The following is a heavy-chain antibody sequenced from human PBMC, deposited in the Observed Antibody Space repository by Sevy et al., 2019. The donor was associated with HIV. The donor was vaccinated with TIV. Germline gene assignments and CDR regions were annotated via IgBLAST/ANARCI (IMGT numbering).Heavy chain of an antibody. V-gene: IGHV3-30*04. CDR1: GFTFSSYA. D-gene: IGHD3-10*01. Sequence: GGSLRLSCAASGFTFSSYAMHWVRQAPGKGLEWVAVISYDGSNKYYAYSVKGRFTISRDNSKNTLYLQMNSLRAEDTAVYYCARERKFGERYYYGMDVWGQGTTVTVSS. J-gene: IGHJ6*02. CDR2: ISYDGSNK. CDR3: ARERKFGERYYYGMDV.